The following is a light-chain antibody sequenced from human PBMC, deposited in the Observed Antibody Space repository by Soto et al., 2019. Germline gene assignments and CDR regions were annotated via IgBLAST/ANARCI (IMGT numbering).Light chain of an antibody. CDR2: GTS. CDR3: QQYGNSPRT. V-gene: IGKV3-20*01. J-gene: IGKJ5*01. CDR1: QNVGVR. Sequence: EIVLTQSPATLSASPGERATLSCRASQNVGVRLAWYQHKPGQAPRLLIYGTSSRATGIPDRFSGSGSGTDFTLTISRLEPEDFAVYFCQQYGNSPRTFGQGTRLEIK.